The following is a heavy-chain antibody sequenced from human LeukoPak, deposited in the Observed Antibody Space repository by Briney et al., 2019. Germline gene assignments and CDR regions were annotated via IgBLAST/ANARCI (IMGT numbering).Heavy chain of an antibody. CDR2: IYYSGST. J-gene: IGHJ4*02. V-gene: IGHV4-59*01. CDR3: ARSDGYYYDSSGYYYDY. Sequence: GSLRLSCAVSGFTFSGFWMSWPRQAPGKGLEWIGYIYYSGSTNYNPSLKSRVTISVDTSKNQFSLKLSSVTAADTAVYYCARSDGYYYDSSGYYYDYWGQGTLVTVSS. CDR1: GFTFSGFW. D-gene: IGHD3-22*01.